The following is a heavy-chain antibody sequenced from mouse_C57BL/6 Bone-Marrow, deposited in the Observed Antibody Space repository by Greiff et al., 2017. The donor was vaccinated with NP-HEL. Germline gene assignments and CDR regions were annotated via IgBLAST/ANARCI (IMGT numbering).Heavy chain of an antibody. D-gene: IGHD1-1*01. CDR1: GYTFTSYW. CDR3: ARSFITTVVANWYFDV. V-gene: IGHV1-55*01. Sequence: QVQLQQPGAELVKPGASVKMSCKASGYTFTSYWITWVKQRPGQGLEWIGDIYPGSGSTNYNEKFKSKATLTVDKSSSTAYMQLSSLTSEDSAVYYCARSFITTVVANWYFDVWGTGTTVTVSS. CDR2: IYPGSGST. J-gene: IGHJ1*03.